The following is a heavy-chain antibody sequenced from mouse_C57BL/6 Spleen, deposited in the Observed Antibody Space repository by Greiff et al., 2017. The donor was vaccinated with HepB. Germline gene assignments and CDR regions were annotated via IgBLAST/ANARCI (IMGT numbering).Heavy chain of an antibody. J-gene: IGHJ2*01. D-gene: IGHD1-1*01. Sequence: QVQLQQPGAELVRPGTSVKLSCKASGYTFTSYWMHWVKQRPGQGLEWIGVIDPSDSYTNYNQKFKGKATLTVDTSSSTAYMQLSSLTSEDSAVYYCARSATLYYGSSYGYFDYWGQGTTLTVSS. CDR2: IDPSDSYT. CDR3: ARSATLYYGSSYGYFDY. CDR1: GYTFTSYW. V-gene: IGHV1-59*01.